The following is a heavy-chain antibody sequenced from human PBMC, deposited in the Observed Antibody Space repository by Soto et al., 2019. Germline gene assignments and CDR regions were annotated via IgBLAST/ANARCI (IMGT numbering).Heavy chain of an antibody. CDR2: IYPGDHET. CDR1: GYTFSNFW. Sequence: GGSLKISCQSSGYTFSNFWIGWVRQLPGKGLEWMGIIYPGDHETRYSPSFHGKVTISADRSINTAYLQWNSREASDTAFYFCARGPRSSPYFDYWGQGALVTVSS. D-gene: IGHD6-13*01. V-gene: IGHV5-51*01. CDR3: ARGPRSSPYFDY. J-gene: IGHJ4*02.